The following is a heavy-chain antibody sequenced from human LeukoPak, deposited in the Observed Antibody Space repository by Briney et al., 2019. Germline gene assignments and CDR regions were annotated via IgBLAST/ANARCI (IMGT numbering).Heavy chain of an antibody. CDR2: VSGNGDMT. CDR1: GLTFSSAV. J-gene: IGHJ6*02. CDR3: AKVDIVGSRKPGMDV. V-gene: IGHV3-23*01. D-gene: IGHD2-21*01. Sequence: GGSLRLSCAASGLTFSSAVMAWVRQCPGKGLGWVASVSGNGDMTYYTDSVKGRFAISRDNSRNTLFLQLSGLTFDDTARYYCAKVDIVGSRKPGMDVWGQGTTVTVSS.